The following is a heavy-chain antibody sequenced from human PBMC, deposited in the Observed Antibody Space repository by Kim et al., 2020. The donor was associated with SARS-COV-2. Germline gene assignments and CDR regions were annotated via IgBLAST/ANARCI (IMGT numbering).Heavy chain of an antibody. CDR3: ASESAPVDY. Sequence: SETLSLTCTVSGGSISSSSYYWGWIRQPPGKGLEWIGSIYYSGSTYYNPSLKSRVTISVDTSKNQFSLKLSSVTAADTAVYYCASESAPVDYWGQGTLVTVSS. CDR2: IYYSGST. J-gene: IGHJ4*02. V-gene: IGHV4-39*01. CDR1: GGSISSSSYY.